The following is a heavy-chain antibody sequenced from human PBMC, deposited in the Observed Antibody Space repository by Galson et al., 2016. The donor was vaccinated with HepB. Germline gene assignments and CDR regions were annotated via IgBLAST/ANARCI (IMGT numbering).Heavy chain of an antibody. CDR2: ISYDGSKK. V-gene: IGHV3-30*04. D-gene: IGHD3-9*01. J-gene: IGHJ6*02. Sequence: SLRLSCAASGFTFSSYGMHWVRQAPGKGLEWVAVISYDGSKKYYADSVKGRFTISRDNSKNTLFLQMNSLRVEDTAVFYCTRDLRYFDWLFQAHGMDVWGQGTTVTVSS. CDR3: TRDLRYFDWLFQAHGMDV. CDR1: GFTFSSYG.